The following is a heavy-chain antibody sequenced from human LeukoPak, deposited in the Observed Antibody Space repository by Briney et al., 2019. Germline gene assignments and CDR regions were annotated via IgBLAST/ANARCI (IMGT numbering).Heavy chain of an antibody. Sequence: SETLSLTCAVYGGSFSGYYWSWIRQPPGKGLEWIGEINHSGSTNYNPSLKSRVTISVDTSKNQFSLKLSSVTAADTAVYYCASARGQSYFDYWGQGTLVTVSS. J-gene: IGHJ4*02. CDR2: INHSGST. CDR1: GGSFSGYY. V-gene: IGHV4-34*01. CDR3: ASARGQSYFDY.